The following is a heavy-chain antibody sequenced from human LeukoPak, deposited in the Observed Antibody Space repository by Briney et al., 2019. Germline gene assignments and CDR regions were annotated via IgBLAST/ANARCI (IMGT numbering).Heavy chain of an antibody. CDR2: INHSGST. V-gene: IGHV4-34*01. CDR1: GGSFSGYY. J-gene: IGHJ4*02. CDR3: ARSGVYYYDSSGYYRN. Sequence: SETLSLTCAVYGGSFSGYYWSWIRQPPGKGLEWIGEINHSGSTNYNPSLKSRVTISVDTSKNQFSLKLSSVTAADTAVYYCARSGVYYYDSSGYYRNWGQGTLVTVSS. D-gene: IGHD3-22*01.